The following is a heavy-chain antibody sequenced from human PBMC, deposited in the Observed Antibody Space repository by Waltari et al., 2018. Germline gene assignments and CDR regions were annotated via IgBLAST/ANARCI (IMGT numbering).Heavy chain of an antibody. D-gene: IGHD4-17*01. J-gene: IGHJ4*02. Sequence: QVQLVQSGAEVKKPGSSVKVSCKASGGTFSSYAISWVRQAPGQGLEWMGRIIPIFGTANDAQKVQGRFTITADNPTSTAYMELSSLRSEETAVYYCAAVTTVTTWFDYWGQGTLVTVSS. CDR2: IIPIFGTA. V-gene: IGHV1-69*14. CDR3: AAVTTVTTWFDY. CDR1: GGTFSSYA.